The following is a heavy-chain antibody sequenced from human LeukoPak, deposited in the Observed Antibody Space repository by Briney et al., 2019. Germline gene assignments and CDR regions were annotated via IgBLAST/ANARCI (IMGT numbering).Heavy chain of an antibody. CDR2: ISYDGSNK. CDR1: GFTFSSYG. V-gene: IGHV3-30*18. D-gene: IGHD2-2*01. J-gene: IGHJ4*02. Sequence: GGSLRLSCAASGFTFSSYGMHWVRQAPGKGLEWVAVISYDGSNKYYADSVKGRFTISRDKSKNTLYLQMNSLRAEDTAVYYCAKSYSSTSCFDYWGQGTLVTVSS. CDR3: AKSYSSTSCFDY.